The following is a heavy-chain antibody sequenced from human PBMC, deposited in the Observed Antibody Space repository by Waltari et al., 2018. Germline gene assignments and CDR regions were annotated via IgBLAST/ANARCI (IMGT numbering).Heavy chain of an antibody. V-gene: IGHV3-23*03. J-gene: IGHJ4*02. CDR2: IYSGGST. Sequence: EVQLLESGGGLVQPGGSLRLSCAASGFTFSSYAMSWFRQAPGKGLEWVSVIYSGGSTYYADSVKGRFTISRDNSKNTLYLQMNSLRAEDTAVYYCAKDRFLEWLSDYWGQGTLVTVSS. CDR3: AKDRFLEWLSDY. CDR1: GFTFSSYA. D-gene: IGHD3-3*01.